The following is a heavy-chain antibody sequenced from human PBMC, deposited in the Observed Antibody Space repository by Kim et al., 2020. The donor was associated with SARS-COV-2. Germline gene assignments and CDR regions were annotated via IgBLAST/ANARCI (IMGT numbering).Heavy chain of an antibody. CDR1: GGPISSSNC. CDR2: IYHSGST. J-gene: IGHJ6*02. CDR3: ARGDRDLSGSYYYDGMDV. D-gene: IGHD1-26*01. V-gene: IGHV4-4*02. Sequence: SETLSLTCAVSGGPISSSNCWSWVRQPPGKGPEWIGEIYHSGSTNYNPSSKSRDTISVDKSKNQLSLKLSSVTAADTVVYYCARGDRDLSGSYYYDGMDVWGPGTAVTVSS.